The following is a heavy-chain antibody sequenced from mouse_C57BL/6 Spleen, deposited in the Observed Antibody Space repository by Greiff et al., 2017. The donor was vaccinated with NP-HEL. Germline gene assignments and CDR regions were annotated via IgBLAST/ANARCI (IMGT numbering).Heavy chain of an antibody. CDR3: ARHGDYGTPYYAMDY. V-gene: IGHV5-6*01. J-gene: IGHJ4*01. CDR2: ISSGGSYT. D-gene: IGHD2-1*01. Sequence: DVQLVESGGDLVKPGGSLKLSCAASGFTFSSYGMSWVRQTPDKRLEWVATISSGGSYTYYPDSVKGRFTISRDNAKNTLYLQMSSLKSEDTAMYYCARHGDYGTPYYAMDYWGQGTSVTVSS. CDR1: GFTFSSYG.